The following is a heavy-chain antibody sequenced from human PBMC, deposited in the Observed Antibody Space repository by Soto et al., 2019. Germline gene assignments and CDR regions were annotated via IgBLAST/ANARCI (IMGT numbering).Heavy chain of an antibody. Sequence: GGSLRLSCAASGFNFDDFAMHWVRRAPGKGLEWVSGISWEGGSIGYADSVKGRFIISRDNAKNSLYLQMNSLRAEDTAVYYCARDPFSSGWSDYWGQGTLVTVSS. CDR1: GFNFDDFA. CDR2: ISWEGGSI. J-gene: IGHJ4*02. D-gene: IGHD6-19*01. CDR3: ARDPFSSGWSDY. V-gene: IGHV3-9*01.